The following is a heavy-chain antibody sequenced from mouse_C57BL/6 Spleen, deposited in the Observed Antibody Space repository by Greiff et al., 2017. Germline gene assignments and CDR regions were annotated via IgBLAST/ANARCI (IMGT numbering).Heavy chain of an antibody. D-gene: IGHD2-4*01. J-gene: IGHJ2*01. CDR1: GYTFTSYW. Sequence: QVQLQQPGAELVKPGASVKVSCKASGYTFTSYWMHWVKQRPGQGLEWIGWSHPSDSDTNYNQKFKGKATLTVDKSSSTAYMQLSSQTSEDSAVYYRAKEDDSYFDYWGQGTTLTVSS. V-gene: IGHV1-74*01. CDR2: SHPSDSDT. CDR3: AKEDDSYFDY.